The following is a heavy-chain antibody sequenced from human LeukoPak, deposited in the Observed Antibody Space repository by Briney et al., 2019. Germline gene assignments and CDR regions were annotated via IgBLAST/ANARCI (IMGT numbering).Heavy chain of an antibody. CDR3: ARGSAMVRGVDY. V-gene: IGHV4-34*01. J-gene: IGHJ4*02. CDR2: INHSGST. D-gene: IGHD3-10*01. Sequence: SETLSLTCAVYGGSFSGYYWSWIRQPPGKGLEWIGEINHSGSTNYNPSLKSRVTISVDTSKNQFSLKLSSVTAADTAVYYCARGSAMVRGVDYWGQGTLVTASS. CDR1: GGSFSGYY.